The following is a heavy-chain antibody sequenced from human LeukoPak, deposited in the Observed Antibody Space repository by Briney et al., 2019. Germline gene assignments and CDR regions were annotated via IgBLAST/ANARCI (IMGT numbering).Heavy chain of an antibody. Sequence: GASVKVSCKASGYTFTSYYMHWVRQAPGQGLEWMGIINPSGGSTSYAQKFQGRVTMTRDTSTNTVQMELRSLRSEDTAIYYCARDRGVAWVNYFMDVWGKGTTVIISS. CDR1: GYTFTSYY. D-gene: IGHD1-26*01. V-gene: IGHV1-46*01. CDR3: ARDRGVAWVNYFMDV. J-gene: IGHJ6*03. CDR2: INPSGGST.